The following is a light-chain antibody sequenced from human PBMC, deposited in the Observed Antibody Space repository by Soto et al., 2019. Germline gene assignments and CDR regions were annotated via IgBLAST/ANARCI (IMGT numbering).Light chain of an antibody. Sequence: DIQMTQSPSSLSASVGDRVTITCRASQSISSYLNWYQQKPGKAPKLLIYAAFSLQSGVPSRFSGSGSGTDFTLTISSLQPEDFATYYCQQSYSTPPNTFGQGTKLEIK. V-gene: IGKV1-39*01. CDR3: QQSYSTPPNT. J-gene: IGKJ2*01. CDR1: QSISSY. CDR2: AAF.